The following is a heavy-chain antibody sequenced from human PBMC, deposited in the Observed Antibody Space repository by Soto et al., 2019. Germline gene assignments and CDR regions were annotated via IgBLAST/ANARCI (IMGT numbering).Heavy chain of an antibody. CDR3: ARYRRDGFDY. Sequence: PSETLSLTCTVSGGSISNSYWSWIRQSPGKGLEWIGYIYSSGSTNYNPSLKSRVTISLDTSKNHFSLKLSSVTAADTAVYYCARYRRDGFDYWGQGTLVTVSS. CDR1: GGSISNSY. CDR2: IYSSGST. J-gene: IGHJ4*02. V-gene: IGHV4-59*08.